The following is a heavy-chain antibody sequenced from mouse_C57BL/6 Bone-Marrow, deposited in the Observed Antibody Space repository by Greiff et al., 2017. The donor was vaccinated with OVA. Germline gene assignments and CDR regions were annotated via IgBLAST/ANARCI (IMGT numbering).Heavy chain of an antibody. CDR2: ISYDGSN. Sequence: EVKLVESGPGLVKPSQSLSLTCSVTGYSITSGYYWNWIRQFPGNKLEWMGYISYDGSNNYNPSLKNRISITRDTSKNQFFLKLNSVTTEDTATYYCARVDHDRGDYWGQGTTLTVSS. V-gene: IGHV3-6*01. J-gene: IGHJ2*01. CDR3: ARVDHDRGDY. CDR1: GYSITSGYY. D-gene: IGHD2-4*01.